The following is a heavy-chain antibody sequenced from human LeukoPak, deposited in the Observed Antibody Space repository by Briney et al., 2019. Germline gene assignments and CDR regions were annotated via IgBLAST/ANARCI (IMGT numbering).Heavy chain of an antibody. CDR2: INHSGST. Sequence: SETLSLTCTVSGGSVSDYYWSWIRQPPGKGLEWIGEINHSGSTNYHPSLKCRFTISVDTSKNQFSLKLSSVTAADTAVYYCARAGPLTLFRLDVWGKGTTVTVSS. CDR3: ARAGPLTLFRLDV. J-gene: IGHJ6*04. CDR1: GGSVSDYY. D-gene: IGHD3-3*01. V-gene: IGHV4-34*01.